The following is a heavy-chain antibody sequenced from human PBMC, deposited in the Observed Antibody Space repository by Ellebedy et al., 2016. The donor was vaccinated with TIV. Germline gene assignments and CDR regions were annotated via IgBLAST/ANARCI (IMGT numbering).Heavy chain of an antibody. V-gene: IGHV3-64D*09. D-gene: IGHD2-2*01. CDR3: VKDGVPEPFDY. Sequence: PGGSLRLSCSASGFTFSSYSMHWVRQAPGKGLEYVSAITSNGGSTYYADSVKGRFTISRDNSKNTLYLQMSSLRAEDTAVYYCVKDGVPEPFDYWGQGTLVTVSS. CDR1: GFTFSSYS. CDR2: ITSNGGST. J-gene: IGHJ4*02.